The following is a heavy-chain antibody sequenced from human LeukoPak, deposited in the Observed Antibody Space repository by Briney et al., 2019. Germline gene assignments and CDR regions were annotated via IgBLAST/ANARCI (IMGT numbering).Heavy chain of an antibody. V-gene: IGHV5-51*01. CDR3: ARKVGDGYNRVDY. J-gene: IGHJ4*02. Sequence: GESLKISCKGSGNTFTNYWIGWVRQMPGKGLEWMGIIYPGDSDTRYSPSFQGQVTISADKSISTAYLQWSSLKASDTAMYYCARKVGDGYNRVDYWGQGTLVTVSS. CDR1: GNTFTNYW. CDR2: IYPGDSDT. D-gene: IGHD5-24*01.